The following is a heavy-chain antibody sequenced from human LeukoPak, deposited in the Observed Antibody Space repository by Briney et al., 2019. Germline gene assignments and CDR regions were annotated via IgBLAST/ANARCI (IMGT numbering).Heavy chain of an antibody. CDR1: GFTFTKYW. V-gene: IGHV3-7*01. CDR3: AREVWGPEY. D-gene: IGHD1-14*01. Sequence: GSLRLSCAGSGFTFTKYWMTWVRQAPGKGLEWVGNIKQDGSGKNYMDSVKGRFTISRDNTKNSVYLQMSSLRAEDTAVYYCAREVWGPEYWGQGTLVTVSS. J-gene: IGHJ4*02. CDR2: IKQDGSGK.